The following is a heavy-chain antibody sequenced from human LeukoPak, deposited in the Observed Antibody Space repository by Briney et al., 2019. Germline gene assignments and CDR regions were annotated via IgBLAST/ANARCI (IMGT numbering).Heavy chain of an antibody. Sequence: PAASVKVSCKASGYTFTSYGISWVRQAPGQGLEWMGWISAYNGNTNYAQKLQGRVTMTTDTSTSTAYMELRSLRSDDTAVYYCARDKGYYYDSSGPDYWGQGTLVTVSS. J-gene: IGHJ4*02. V-gene: IGHV1-18*01. CDR2: ISAYNGNT. CDR3: ARDKGYYYDSSGPDY. CDR1: GYTFTSYG. D-gene: IGHD3-22*01.